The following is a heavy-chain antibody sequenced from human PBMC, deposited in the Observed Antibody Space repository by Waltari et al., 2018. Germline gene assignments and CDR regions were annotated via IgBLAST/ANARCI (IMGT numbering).Heavy chain of an antibody. Sequence: QVQLVQSGAEVKKPGASVKVSCKASGYTFTGYYMPWVRQAPGQGLEWMGRINPNSGGTNYAQKFQGRVTMTRDTSISTAYMELSRLRSDDTAVYYCARDHGGSYYTHAFDIWGQGTMVTVSS. D-gene: IGHD1-26*01. CDR2: INPNSGGT. J-gene: IGHJ3*02. CDR1: GYTFTGYY. V-gene: IGHV1-2*06. CDR3: ARDHGGSYYTHAFDI.